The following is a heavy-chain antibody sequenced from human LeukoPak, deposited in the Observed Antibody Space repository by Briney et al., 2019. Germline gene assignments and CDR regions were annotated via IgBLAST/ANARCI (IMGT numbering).Heavy chain of an antibody. CDR2: ISAYNDNT. V-gene: IGHV1-18*01. CDR1: GYTFTSYG. J-gene: IGHJ4*02. D-gene: IGHD3-22*01. Sequence: GASVKVSCKASGYTFTSYGISWVRQAPGQGLEWMGWISAYNDNTDYAQNLQGRVTMTTDTSTSTAYMELRSLRSDDTALYFCARRYYDSSGYYEAHDYWGQGTLVTVSS. CDR3: ARRYYDSSGYYEAHDY.